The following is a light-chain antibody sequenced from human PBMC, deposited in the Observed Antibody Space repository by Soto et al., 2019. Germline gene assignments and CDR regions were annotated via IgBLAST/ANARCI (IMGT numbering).Light chain of an antibody. CDR2: GAS. Sequence: EIVMTPAPATLTGSPGERATLSCRASQSVSSNLAWYQQKPGQAPRLLIYGASTRATGIPARFSGSGSGTEFTLTISSLQSEDFAVYYCQQYNNWPRTFGRGTKVDIK. CDR3: QQYNNWPRT. V-gene: IGKV3-15*01. CDR1: QSVSSN. J-gene: IGKJ1*01.